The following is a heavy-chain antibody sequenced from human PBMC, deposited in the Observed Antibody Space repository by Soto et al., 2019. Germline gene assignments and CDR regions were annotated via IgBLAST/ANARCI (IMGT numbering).Heavy chain of an antibody. V-gene: IGHV4-31*03. J-gene: IGHJ6*02. CDR3: AGVVPAAMNDYYYYGMDV. CDR2: IYYSGST. Sequence: SETLSLTCTVSGGSLSSGGYYWSWIRPHPGKGLEWIGYIYYSGSTYYNPSLKSRVTISVDTSKNQFSLKLSSVTAADTAVYYCAGVVPAAMNDYYYYGMDVWGQGTTVTVSS. CDR1: GGSLSSGGYY. D-gene: IGHD2-2*01.